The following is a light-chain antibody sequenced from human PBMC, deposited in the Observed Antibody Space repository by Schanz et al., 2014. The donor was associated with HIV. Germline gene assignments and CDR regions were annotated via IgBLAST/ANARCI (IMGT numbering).Light chain of an antibody. CDR1: NSNFRSNA. V-gene: IGLV1-44*01. CDR2: NSY. J-gene: IGLJ3*02. CDR3: GTWDDSLKGWV. Sequence: QSVLTQPPSTSGTPGQRVTMSCSGSNSNFRSNAVNWYQHLPGTAPKLLIYNSYHRLSGVPDRFSGSESGTSASLAISGLQSEDEADYYCGTWDDSLKGWVFGGGTKLTVL.